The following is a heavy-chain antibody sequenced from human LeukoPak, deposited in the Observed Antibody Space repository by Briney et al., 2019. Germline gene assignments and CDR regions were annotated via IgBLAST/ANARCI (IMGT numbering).Heavy chain of an antibody. CDR1: GGTFSRYA. Sequence: ASVKVSCKASGGTFSRYAVSWGRQAPGQWLELMGGIIPIFGTANYAQKFQGRVTITADESTSTAYMELSSLRSEDTAVYYCAREDHGDYVWAAPWFDPWGQGTLVTVSS. CDR2: IIPIFGTA. V-gene: IGHV1-69*01. J-gene: IGHJ5*02. CDR3: AREDHGDYVWAAPWFDP. D-gene: IGHD4-17*01.